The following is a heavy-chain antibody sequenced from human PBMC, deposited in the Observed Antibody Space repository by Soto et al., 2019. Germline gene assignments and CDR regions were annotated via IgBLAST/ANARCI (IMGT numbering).Heavy chain of an antibody. CDR1: GFTFSSYA. V-gene: IGHV3-64*01. CDR3: ARGPIVGAPGYFDY. Sequence: PGGSLRLSCAASGFTFSSYAMHWVRQAPGKGLEYVSAISSNGGSTYYANSVKGRFTISRDNSKNTLYLQMGSLRAEDMAVYYCARGPIVGAPGYFDYWGQGTLVTVSS. CDR2: ISSNGGST. D-gene: IGHD1-26*01. J-gene: IGHJ4*02.